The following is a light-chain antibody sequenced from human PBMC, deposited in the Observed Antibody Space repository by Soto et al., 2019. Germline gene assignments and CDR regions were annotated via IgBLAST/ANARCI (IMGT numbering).Light chain of an antibody. V-gene: IGKV3-20*01. CDR1: QSFHTNY. CDR3: QKYDSTPGFT. J-gene: IGKJ4*01. CDR2: GAS. Sequence: EIVLTQSPGTLSLSPGERATLSCRASQSFHTNYLAWYQQRPGQAPRLLIYGASRRASGLPDRFSGSGSGTDFTLTISRLEPEDSAVYFCQKYDSTPGFTFGGGTKIEI.